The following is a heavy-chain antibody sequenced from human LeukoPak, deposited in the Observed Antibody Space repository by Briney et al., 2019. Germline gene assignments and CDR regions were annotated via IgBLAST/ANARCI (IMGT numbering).Heavy chain of an antibody. CDR3: ARVSVSPRGYFDY. CDR1: GFTFSDHY. Sequence: GGSVRLCCAASGFTFSDHYMDWVRQAPGKGLEWVGRIRHKADGYTTEYAASVKGRFTISRDDSKNSLFLQLNSLKTEDTAVYYCARVSVSPRGYFDYWGQGTLVTVSS. D-gene: IGHD4-11*01. J-gene: IGHJ4*02. V-gene: IGHV3-72*01. CDR2: IRHKADGYTT.